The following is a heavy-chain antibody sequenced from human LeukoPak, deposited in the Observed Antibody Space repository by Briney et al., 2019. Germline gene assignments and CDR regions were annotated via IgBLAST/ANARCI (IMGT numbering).Heavy chain of an antibody. V-gene: IGHV3-30*04. CDR2: ISYDGSNK. D-gene: IGHD3-16*01. Sequence: GGSLRLSCAASGFTFSSYAMHWVRQAPGKGLEWVAVISYDGSNKYYADSVKGRSTISRDNSKNTLYLQMNSLRAEDTAVYYCAGGGSHIDYWGQGTLVTVSS. CDR3: AGGGSHIDY. CDR1: GFTFSSYA. J-gene: IGHJ4*02.